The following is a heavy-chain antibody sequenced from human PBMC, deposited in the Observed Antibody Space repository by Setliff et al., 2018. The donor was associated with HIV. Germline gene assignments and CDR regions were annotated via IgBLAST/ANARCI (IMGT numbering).Heavy chain of an antibody. CDR3: ARVMIGYSGYDAFDY. J-gene: IGHJ4*02. V-gene: IGHV4-59*06. D-gene: IGHD5-12*01. Sequence: PSETLSLTCTVSGGSISSYYWSWIRQPPGKGLEWIGYIYNTGSTYHSPSLESRVTISIDTSKNQFSLKLSSVTAADTAVYYCARVMIGYSGYDAFDYWGQRTLVTVSS. CDR2: IYNTGST. CDR1: GGSISSYY.